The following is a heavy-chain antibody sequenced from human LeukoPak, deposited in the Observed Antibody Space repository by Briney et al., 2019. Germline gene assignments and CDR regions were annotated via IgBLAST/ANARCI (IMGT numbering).Heavy chain of an antibody. CDR3: ARMGYCSGDSCYRYFDY. Sequence: PGRSLRLSCAASGFTFRSYTMHWVRQAPGKGLEWVILISYDGSNKYYADSVKGRFTISRDNSKNTLYLQMNSLRAEDTAVYYCARMGYCSGDSCYRYFDYWGQGTLVTVSS. J-gene: IGHJ4*02. CDR1: GFTFRSYT. V-gene: IGHV3-30*04. D-gene: IGHD2-15*01. CDR2: ISYDGSNK.